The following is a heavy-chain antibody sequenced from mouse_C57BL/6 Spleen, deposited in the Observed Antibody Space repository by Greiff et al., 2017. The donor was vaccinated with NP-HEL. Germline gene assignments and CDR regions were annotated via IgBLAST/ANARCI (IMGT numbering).Heavy chain of an antibody. Sequence: VQLVESGAELVKPGASVKLSCKASGYTFTEYTIHWVKQRSGQGLEWIGWFYPGSGSIKYNEKFKDKATLTADKSSSTVYMELSSMTSEDSAVYFCARHEEGDYGHYFDYWGKGTTLTVSS. V-gene: IGHV1-62-2*01. CDR2: FYPGSGSI. D-gene: IGHD2-4*01. CDR3: ARHEEGDYGHYFDY. CDR1: GYTFTEYT. J-gene: IGHJ2*01.